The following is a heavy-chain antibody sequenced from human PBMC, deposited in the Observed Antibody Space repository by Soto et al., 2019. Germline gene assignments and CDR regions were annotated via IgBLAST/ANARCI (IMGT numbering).Heavy chain of an antibody. CDR2: INHSGST. V-gene: IGHV4-34*01. Sequence: SETLSLTCAVYGGSFSGYYWSWIRQPPGKGLEWIGEINHSGSTNYNPSLKSRVTISVDTSKNQFSLKLSSVTAADTAVYYCARGGHSSGWYWWFDPWGQGTL. CDR3: ARGGHSSGWYWWFDP. D-gene: IGHD6-19*01. CDR1: GGSFSGYY. J-gene: IGHJ5*02.